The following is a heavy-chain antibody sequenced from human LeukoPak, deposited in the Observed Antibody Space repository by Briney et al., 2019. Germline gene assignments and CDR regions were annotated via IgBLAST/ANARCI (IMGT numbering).Heavy chain of an antibody. D-gene: IGHD3-3*01. J-gene: IGHJ5*02. CDR2: ISYDGSNK. CDR1: GFTFSSYA. Sequence: GRSLRLSCAASGFTFSSYAMHWVRQAPGKGLEWVAVISYDGSNKYYADSVKGRFTISRDNSKNTLYLQMNSLRAEDTAVYYCAKDRGIFGVVSWFDPWGQGTLVTVSS. V-gene: IGHV3-30-3*01. CDR3: AKDRGIFGVVSWFDP.